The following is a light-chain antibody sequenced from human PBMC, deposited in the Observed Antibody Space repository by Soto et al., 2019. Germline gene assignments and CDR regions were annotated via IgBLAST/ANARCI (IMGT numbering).Light chain of an antibody. Sequence: EIQLTQSPYLLSASVGDRVTLTCLASQSISNNLNWYHQKPGKAPKLLIFAASSLQSWVPSRFSGSRSGPDFTLTISSLQPEDFATYHCQQSYRSPPTFGQGTKVDIK. J-gene: IGKJ1*01. V-gene: IGKV1-39*01. CDR1: QSISNN. CDR2: AAS. CDR3: QQSYRSPPT.